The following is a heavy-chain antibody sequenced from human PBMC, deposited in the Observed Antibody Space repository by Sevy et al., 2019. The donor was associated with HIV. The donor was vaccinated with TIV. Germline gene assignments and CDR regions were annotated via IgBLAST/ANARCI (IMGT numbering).Heavy chain of an antibody. CDR1: GFTLSSYA. V-gene: IGHV3-30*03. CDR2: ISYDGSLK. J-gene: IGHJ4*02. D-gene: IGHD5-12*01. CDR3: AREHPGYNPFDN. Sequence: GGSLRLSCTGSGFTLSSYAMHWVRQAPGKGLEWLAVISYDGSLKFHTDSVRGRFTISRDNSKNTVYLQMNSLRAEDTAVYYCAREHPGYNPFDNWGQGTLVTVSS.